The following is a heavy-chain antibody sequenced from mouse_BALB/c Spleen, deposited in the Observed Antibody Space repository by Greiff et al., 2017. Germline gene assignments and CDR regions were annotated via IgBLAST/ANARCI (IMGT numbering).Heavy chain of an antibody. J-gene: IGHJ3*01. D-gene: IGHD2-4*01. V-gene: IGHV14-1*02. CDR1: GFNIKDYY. Sequence: VQLKQSGAELVRPGALVKLSCKASGFNIKDYYMHWVKQRPEQGLEWIGWIDPENGNTIYDPKFQGKASITADTSSNTAYLQLSSLTSEDTAVYYCARGMITAWFAYWGQGTLVTVSA. CDR2: IDPENGNT. CDR3: ARGMITAWFAY.